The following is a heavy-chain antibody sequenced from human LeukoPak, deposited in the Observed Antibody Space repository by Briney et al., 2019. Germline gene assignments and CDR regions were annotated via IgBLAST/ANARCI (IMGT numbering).Heavy chain of an antibody. V-gene: IGHV4-34*01. CDR1: GGSFSGYY. J-gene: IGHJ4*02. CDR2: INHSGST. D-gene: IGHD1-26*01. CDR3: AREGAISSDY. Sequence: SETLSLTCAVYGGSFSGYYWSWIRQPPGKGLEWIGEINHSGSTNYNPSLKSRVTISVGTSKNQFSLKLSSVTAADTAVYYCAREGAISSDYWGQGTLVTVSS.